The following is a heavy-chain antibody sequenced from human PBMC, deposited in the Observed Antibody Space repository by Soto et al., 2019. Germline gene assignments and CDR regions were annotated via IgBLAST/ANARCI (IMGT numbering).Heavy chain of an antibody. CDR3: ARQYSSGSYYYYGMDV. Sequence: PGGSLRLSCAASGFTFSSYWMHWVRQAPGKGLVWVSRINSDGSSTSYADSVKGRFTISRDNAKNTLYLQMNSLRAEDTAVYYCARQYSSGSYYYYGMDVWGQGTTVTVSS. CDR2: INSDGSST. V-gene: IGHV3-74*01. J-gene: IGHJ6*02. D-gene: IGHD6-19*01. CDR1: GFTFSSYW.